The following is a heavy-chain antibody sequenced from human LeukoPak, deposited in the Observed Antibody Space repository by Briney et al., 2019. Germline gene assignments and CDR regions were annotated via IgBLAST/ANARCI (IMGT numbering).Heavy chain of an antibody. Sequence: PGGSLRLSCTVSGFTFSNYWMHWVRQAPGKGLVWVSRIRGDGGDTNYADSVKGRFTVSRDNAKNTLYLQMNSLTTEDTAVYFCARDRVLGSGSSGYWGQGTLVTVSS. CDR2: IRGDGGDT. CDR1: GFTFSNYW. V-gene: IGHV3-74*01. J-gene: IGHJ4*02. CDR3: ARDRVLGSGSSGY. D-gene: IGHD3-10*01.